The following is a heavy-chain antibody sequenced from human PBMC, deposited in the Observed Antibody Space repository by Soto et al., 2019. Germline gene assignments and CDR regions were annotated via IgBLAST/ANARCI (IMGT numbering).Heavy chain of an antibody. CDR2: IYPGDSDT. D-gene: IGHD1-20*01. CDR1: GYSFTSYW. Sequence: EVQLVQSGAEVKKPGESLKISCKGSGYSFTSYWIGWVRQMPGKGLEWMGIIYPGDSDTRYSPSFQGQVTISADKSISTAYLQWSSLKASDTAMYYCARQYRIPSGRCNSYAFDIWGQGTMVTVSS. V-gene: IGHV5-51*01. CDR3: ARQYRIPSGRCNSYAFDI. J-gene: IGHJ3*02.